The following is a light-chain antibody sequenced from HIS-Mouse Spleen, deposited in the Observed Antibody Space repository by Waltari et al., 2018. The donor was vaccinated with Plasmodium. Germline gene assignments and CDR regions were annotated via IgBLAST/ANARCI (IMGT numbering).Light chain of an antibody. J-gene: IGLJ3*02. CDR2: EDS. Sequence: SYELTQPPPVSVSPGQTATITCSGDAVPKEHAYWYQQKSGQAPVLVIYEDSKRPSGIPERFSGSSSGTMATLTISGAQVEDEADYYCYSTDSSGNHRVFGGGTKLTVL. CDR3: YSTDSSGNHRV. CDR1: AVPKEH. V-gene: IGLV3-10*01.